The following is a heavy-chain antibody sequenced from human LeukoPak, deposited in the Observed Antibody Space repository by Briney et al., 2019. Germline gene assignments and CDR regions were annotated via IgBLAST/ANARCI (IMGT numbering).Heavy chain of an antibody. D-gene: IGHD3-22*01. CDR3: AKELDSSGYFDY. CDR1: GFTFSTYA. J-gene: IGHJ4*02. Sequence: GGSLRLSCAASGFTFSTYAMSWVRQAPGKGLEWVSGISGSGGSTYHADSVKGRFTISRDNSKNTLYLQMNSLRAEDTAVYYCAKELDSSGYFDYWGQGTLVTVSS. V-gene: IGHV3-23*01. CDR2: ISGSGGST.